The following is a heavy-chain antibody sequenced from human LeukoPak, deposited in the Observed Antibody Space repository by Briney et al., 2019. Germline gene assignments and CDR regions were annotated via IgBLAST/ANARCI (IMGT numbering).Heavy chain of an antibody. CDR2: IIPIFGTA. Sequence: ASVKVSCKASGYTFTSYYMHWVRQAPGQGLEWMGGIIPIFGTANYAQKFQGRVTITADESTSTAYMELSSLRSEDTAVYYCALKYYDSSGYYYWGQGTLVTVSS. CDR3: ALKYYDSSGYYY. J-gene: IGHJ4*02. D-gene: IGHD3-22*01. CDR1: GYTFTSYY. V-gene: IGHV1-69*13.